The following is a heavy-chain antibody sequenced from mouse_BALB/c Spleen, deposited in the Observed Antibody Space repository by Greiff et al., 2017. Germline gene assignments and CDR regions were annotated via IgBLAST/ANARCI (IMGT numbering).Heavy chain of an antibody. CDR3: TREGYEAWFAY. J-gene: IGHJ3*01. D-gene: IGHD2-14*01. V-gene: IGHV5-17*02. Sequence: EVQRVESGGGLVQPGGSRKLSCAASGFTFSSFGMHWVRQAPEKGLEWVAYISSGSSTIYYADTVKGRFTISRDNPKNTLFLQMTSLRSEDTAMYYCTREGYEAWFAYWGQGTLVTVSA. CDR1: GFTFSSFG. CDR2: ISSGSSTI.